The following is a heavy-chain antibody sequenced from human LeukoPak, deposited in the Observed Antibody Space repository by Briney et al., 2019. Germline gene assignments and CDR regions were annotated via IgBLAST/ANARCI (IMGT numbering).Heavy chain of an antibody. V-gene: IGHV3-7*01. CDR3: ARGLPSYYDILTGWSAFDI. CDR1: GFTFSSYW. D-gene: IGHD3-9*01. J-gene: IGHJ3*02. CDR2: IKQDGSEK. Sequence: GGSLRLSCAASGFTFSSYWMSWVRQAPGKELEGVANIKQDGSEKYYVDSVKGRFTISRDNAKNSLYLQMNSLRAEDTAVYYCARGLPSYYDILTGWSAFDIWGQGTMVTVSS.